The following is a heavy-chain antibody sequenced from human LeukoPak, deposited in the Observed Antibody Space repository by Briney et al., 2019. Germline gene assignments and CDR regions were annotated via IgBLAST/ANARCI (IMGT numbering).Heavy chain of an antibody. CDR3: ATHSSSWYENYFDY. J-gene: IGHJ4*02. D-gene: IGHD6-13*01. CDR1: GFTFSSYA. CDR2: ISGSGGST. Sequence: PGGSLRLSCAASGFTFSSYALSWVRQAPGKGLEWVSAISGSGGSTYYADSVKGRFTISRDNSKNTLYLQMNSLRAEDTAVYYCATHSSSWYENYFDYWGQGTLVTVSS. V-gene: IGHV3-23*01.